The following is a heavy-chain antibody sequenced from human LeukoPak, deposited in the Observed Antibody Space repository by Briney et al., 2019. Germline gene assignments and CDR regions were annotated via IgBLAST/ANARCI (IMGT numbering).Heavy chain of an antibody. CDR3: ARHRGSSSLFDY. Sequence: PSETLSLTCTVSGGSISSGGYYWSWIRQHPGKGLEWIGYIYYSGSTNYNPSLKSRVTISVDTSKNQFSLKLSSVTAADTAVYYCARHRGSSSLFDYWGQGTLVTVSS. CDR1: GGSISSGGYY. D-gene: IGHD6-6*01. CDR2: IYYSGST. J-gene: IGHJ4*02. V-gene: IGHV4-61*08.